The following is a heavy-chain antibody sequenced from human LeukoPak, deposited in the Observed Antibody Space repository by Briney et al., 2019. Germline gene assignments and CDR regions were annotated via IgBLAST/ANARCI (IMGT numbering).Heavy chain of an antibody. J-gene: IGHJ4*02. Sequence: WASVKVSCKASGYTFTGYYMHWVRQAPGQGLEWMGWINPNSGGTNYAQKFQGRVTMTRDTSISTAYMELSRLRSDDTAVYYCARDGLGYSYGLFDYWGQGTLVTVSS. CDR3: ARDGLGYSYGLFDY. CDR1: GYTFTGYY. V-gene: IGHV1-2*02. D-gene: IGHD5-18*01. CDR2: INPNSGGT.